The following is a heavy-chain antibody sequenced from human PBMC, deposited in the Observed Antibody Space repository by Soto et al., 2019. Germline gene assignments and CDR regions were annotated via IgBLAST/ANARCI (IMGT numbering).Heavy chain of an antibody. CDR2: IIPIFGTA. CDR1: GGTFSSYA. J-gene: IGHJ5*02. V-gene: IGHV1-69*06. D-gene: IGHD1-1*01. CDR3: ARDPDSNWMDNWFDP. Sequence: KVSCKASGGTFSSYAISWVRQAPGQGLEWMGGIIPIFGTANYAQKFQGRVTITADKSTSTAYMELSSLRSEDTAVYYCARDPDSNWMDNWFDPWGQGTLVTVSS.